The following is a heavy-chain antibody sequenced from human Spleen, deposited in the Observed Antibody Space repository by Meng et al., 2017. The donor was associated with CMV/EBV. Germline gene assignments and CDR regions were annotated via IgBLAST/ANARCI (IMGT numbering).Heavy chain of an antibody. D-gene: IGHD2-2*01. CDR2: INTYNGNT. Sequence: ASVKVSCKASGYTFTDYYMHWVRQAPGEGLEWMGWINTYNGNTNYARRVQDRVTMTTDTSTRTAYMELRSLRSDDTAVYYCARSRKYQILRHFDPWGQGTLVTVSS. CDR1: GYTFTDYY. CDR3: ARSRKYQILRHFDP. V-gene: IGHV1-18*04. J-gene: IGHJ5*02.